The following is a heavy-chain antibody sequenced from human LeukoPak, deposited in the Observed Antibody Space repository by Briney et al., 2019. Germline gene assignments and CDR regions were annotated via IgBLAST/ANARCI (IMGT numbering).Heavy chain of an antibody. CDR2: TYYRPKFNT. Sequence: SQTLSLTCAISGDSLSNSNVAWNWIRQSPSRGLEWLGRTYYRPKFNTDYAVSVKSRIAINSDTSKNQFSLQLNSATPEDTGVYYCARGSHSSFDYWGQGTLVTVSS. D-gene: IGHD3-10*01. CDR3: ARGSHSSFDY. CDR1: GDSLSNSNVA. V-gene: IGHV6-1*01. J-gene: IGHJ4*02.